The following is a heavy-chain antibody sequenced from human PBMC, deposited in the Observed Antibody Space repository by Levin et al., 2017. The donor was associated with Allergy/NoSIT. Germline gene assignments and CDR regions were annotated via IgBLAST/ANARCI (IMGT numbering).Heavy chain of an antibody. J-gene: IGHJ6*02. V-gene: IGHV4-61*01. Sequence: PSETLSLTCTVSGGSVSSGSYYWSWIRQPPGTGLEWIGYIYYSGSTNYNPSLKSRVTISVDTSKNQFSLKLSSVTAADTAVYYCARDRYYDSSGYSPYYYYGMDVWGQGTTVTVSS. CDR2: IYYSGST. CDR3: ARDRYYDSSGYSPYYYYGMDV. CDR1: GGSVSSGSYY. D-gene: IGHD3-22*01.